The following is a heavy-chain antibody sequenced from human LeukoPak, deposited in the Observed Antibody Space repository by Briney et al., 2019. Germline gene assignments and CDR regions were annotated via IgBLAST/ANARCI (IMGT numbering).Heavy chain of an antibody. CDR2: IYSGGST. J-gene: IGHJ5*02. V-gene: IGHV3-53*01. Sequence: GGSLRLXCAASGFTVSSNYMSWVRQAPGKELEWVSVIYSGGSTYYADSVKGRFTISRDNSKNTLYLQMNSLRAEDTAVYYCARERLRLFDPWGQGTLVTVSS. CDR3: ARERLRLFDP. CDR1: GFTVSSNY. D-gene: IGHD3-16*01.